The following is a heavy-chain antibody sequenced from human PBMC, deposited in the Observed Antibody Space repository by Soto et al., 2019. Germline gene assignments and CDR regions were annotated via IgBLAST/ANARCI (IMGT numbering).Heavy chain of an antibody. J-gene: IGHJ6*02. D-gene: IGHD3-16*01. CDR2: INHSGST. V-gene: IGHV4-34*01. Sequence: PSETLSLSSAVYGGSVSGYYWNWSRQTPGKGLEWIGEINHSGSTSHNPALKSRVTLSLDTSKTQSSLILTSVTAADTAVYYCAGGALNSDLGVGPINAGMAFWVHGTTDPVSS. CDR3: AGGALNSDLGVGPINAGMAF. CDR1: GGSVSGYY.